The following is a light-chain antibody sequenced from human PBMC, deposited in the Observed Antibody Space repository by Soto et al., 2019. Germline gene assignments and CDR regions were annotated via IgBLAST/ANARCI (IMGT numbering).Light chain of an antibody. Sequence: DIQMTQSPSTLSASVGDRVAITCRASQNIGSRLAWYQQKPDEAPKLLIYDASSLESGVPLRFGGSGSGTDFTLIISSLQPDDFATYYGQRCNTPFTFGGGTKVEIK. CDR3: QRCNTPFT. V-gene: IGKV1-5*01. CDR2: DAS. CDR1: QNIGSR. J-gene: IGKJ4*01.